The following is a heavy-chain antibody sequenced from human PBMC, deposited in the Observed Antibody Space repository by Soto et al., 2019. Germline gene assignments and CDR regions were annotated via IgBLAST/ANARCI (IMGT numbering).Heavy chain of an antibody. Sequence: EMKLVESGGGLVQPGRSLRLSCAASGFTFDDYVVHWVRQAPGKGLEWVSGISWNSGIIDYADSVKGRFTISRDNAKNSLYLQMNSLRPEDTALYDCAKDVEWGGSHLNHAFDIWGQGTMVSVSS. CDR1: GFTFDDYV. CDR3: AKDVEWGGSHLNHAFDI. CDR2: ISWNSGII. V-gene: IGHV3-9*01. D-gene: IGHD1-26*01. J-gene: IGHJ3*02.